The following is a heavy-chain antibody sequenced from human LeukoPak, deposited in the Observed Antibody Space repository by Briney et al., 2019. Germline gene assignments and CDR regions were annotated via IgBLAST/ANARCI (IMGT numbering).Heavy chain of an antibody. V-gene: IGHV3-23*01. CDR1: DFILSTYA. CDR3: AKAVDGRGYYFERGADF. J-gene: IGHJ4*02. D-gene: IGHD3-22*01. CDR2: ISGNGAHP. Sequence: GGSLRLSCTASDFILSTYAMSWVRQAPGKGLEWVSSISGNGAHPYYADSVRGRFSISRDFSRNAVFLQMISLRVEDTATYYCAKAVDGRGYYFERGADFWGQGTMVTVSS.